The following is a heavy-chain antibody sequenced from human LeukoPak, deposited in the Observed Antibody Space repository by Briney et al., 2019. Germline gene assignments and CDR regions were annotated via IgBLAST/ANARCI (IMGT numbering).Heavy chain of an antibody. D-gene: IGHD6-13*01. J-gene: IGHJ6*02. CDR2: TSYDGSNK. CDR1: GFTFSNYG. Sequence: PGGSLRLSCVASGFTFSNYGMHWVRQAPGKGLEWVAVTSYDGSNKYYADSVKGRFTISRDNSKNTLFLQMNSLRAEDTAVYSCAKGRVHGAAYAVDVWGQGTTVTVSS. CDR3: AKGRVHGAAYAVDV. V-gene: IGHV3-30*18.